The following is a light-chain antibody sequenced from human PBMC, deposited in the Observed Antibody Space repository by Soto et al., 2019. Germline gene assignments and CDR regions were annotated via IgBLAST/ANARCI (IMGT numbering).Light chain of an antibody. CDR2: EGS. Sequence: QSVLTPPASVSGSPGQSITISCTGTSSDVGSYNLVSWYQQHPGKAPKLMIYEGSKRPSGVSNRFSGSKSGNTASLTISGLQAEDEADYYCCSYAGSHYVFGTGTKVTVL. CDR3: CSYAGSHYV. V-gene: IGLV2-23*01. CDR1: SSDVGSYNL. J-gene: IGLJ1*01.